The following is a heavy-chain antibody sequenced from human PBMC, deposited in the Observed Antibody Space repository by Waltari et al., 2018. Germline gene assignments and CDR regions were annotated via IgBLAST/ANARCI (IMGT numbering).Heavy chain of an antibody. CDR2: INSNTGNP. V-gene: IGHV7-4-1*02. CDR3: VRDTYNSGSNLDV. CDR1: GYNLRTYA. D-gene: IGHD6-19*01. Sequence: QVQLVQSGSELKKSGDSVKVSCKASGYNLRTYAMNWVRQAPGQEPEWMGWINSNTGNPTYAQGFTGRFVFSSDTSVSTAYLQISSLKAEDTAVYYCVRDTYNSGSNLDVWGQGTTVTVSS. J-gene: IGHJ6*02.